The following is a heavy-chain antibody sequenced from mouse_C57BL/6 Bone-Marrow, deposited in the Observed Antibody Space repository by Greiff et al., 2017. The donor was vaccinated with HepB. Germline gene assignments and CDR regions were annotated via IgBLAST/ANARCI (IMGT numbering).Heavy chain of an antibody. CDR1: GYSFTGYY. D-gene: IGHD1-1*01. V-gene: IGHV1-42*01. Sequence: VQLQQSGPELVKPGASVKISCKASGYSFTGYYMNWVKQSPEKSLEWIGEINPSTGGTTYNQKFKAKATLTVDKSSSTAYMQLQSLTSEDSAVYYGARSPLVAHFDYWGQGTTLTVSS. CDR3: ARSPLVAHFDY. J-gene: IGHJ2*01. CDR2: INPSTGGT.